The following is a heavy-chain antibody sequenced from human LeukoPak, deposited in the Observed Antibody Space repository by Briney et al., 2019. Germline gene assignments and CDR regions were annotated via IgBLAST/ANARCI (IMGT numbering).Heavy chain of an antibody. CDR1: GGSLSSYY. D-gene: IGHD6-19*01. CDR2: INYSGTT. Sequence: PSETLSLTCTVSGGSLSSYYWTWIRQPHGTGLEWIGYINYSGTTKYNPSLESRVTISADTSKNQFSLKLRSVTAADTAVYYCARYPSSSGWPYYFDYWGQGTLVTVSS. J-gene: IGHJ4*02. V-gene: IGHV4-59*01. CDR3: ARYPSSSGWPYYFDY.